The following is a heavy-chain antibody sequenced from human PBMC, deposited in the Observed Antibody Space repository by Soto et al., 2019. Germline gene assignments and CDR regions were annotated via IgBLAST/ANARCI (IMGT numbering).Heavy chain of an antibody. Sequence: SEPLSLTCTVSGGSISIGGYYWSWVRQHPGKGLELIGYIYYGWGTYYKPSLKSLWXXGGXTSKDQFSLKLSSVTAADTAVYYCARGRVANYDSSGYSVAFDYWGQGTLVTVSS. D-gene: IGHD3-22*01. V-gene: IGHV4-31*01. CDR1: GGSISIGGYY. CDR2: IYYGWGT. CDR3: ARGRVANYDSSGYSVAFDY. J-gene: IGHJ4*02.